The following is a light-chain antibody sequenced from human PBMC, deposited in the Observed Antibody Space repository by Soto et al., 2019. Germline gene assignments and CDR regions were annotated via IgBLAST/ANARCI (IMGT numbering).Light chain of an antibody. Sequence: EIVMTPSPATLSVSPGERATLSCRASQSVSSDLAWYHQKPGQAPRLLIYGASTRATGIPARFSGSGSGTEGTLTINSLQSEDFAVYYCQQYNNWPRSFGQGTKVDI. CDR2: GAS. CDR3: QQYNNWPRS. J-gene: IGKJ1*01. CDR1: QSVSSD. V-gene: IGKV3-15*01.